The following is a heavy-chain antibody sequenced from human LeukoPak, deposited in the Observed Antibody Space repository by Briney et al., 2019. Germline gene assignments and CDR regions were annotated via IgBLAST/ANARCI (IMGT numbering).Heavy chain of an antibody. V-gene: IGHV3-33*01. J-gene: IGHJ4*02. CDR1: GFTFSSYG. Sequence: GGSLRLSCAASGFTFSSYGMHWARQAPGKGLEWVAVIWYDGSNKYYADSVKGRFTISRDNSKNTLYLQMNSLRAEDTAVYYCARDAEYSSSWYRDSSGWYLGYWGQGTLVTVSS. D-gene: IGHD6-13*01. CDR2: IWYDGSNK. CDR3: ARDAEYSSSWYRDSSGWYLGY.